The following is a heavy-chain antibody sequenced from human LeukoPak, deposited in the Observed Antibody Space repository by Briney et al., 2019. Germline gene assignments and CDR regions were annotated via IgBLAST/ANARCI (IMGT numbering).Heavy chain of an antibody. CDR2: IYPSDSDT. Sequence: GESLKISCKGSGYTFTSYWIGWVRQMPGKGLEWMGIIYPSDSDTKYSPSFQGQVTISVDKSISTAFLQWSNLKASDSAMYYCARRYRGAFSSTYWGQGTLVTVSS. CDR1: GYTFTSYW. CDR3: ARRYRGAFSSTY. J-gene: IGHJ4*01. V-gene: IGHV5-51*01. D-gene: IGHD3-10*01.